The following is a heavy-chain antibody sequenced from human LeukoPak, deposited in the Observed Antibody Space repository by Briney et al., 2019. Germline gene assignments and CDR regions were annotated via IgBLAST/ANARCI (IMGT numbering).Heavy chain of an antibody. V-gene: IGHV1-2*02. Sequence: ASVKVSCKASGYSFSGHYMHWVRQAPGQGPEWMGWISPNSGGTNYAQKFQGRVTMTGDTSISTAYMELSSLRSEDTAVYYCARDNGGTAMAYYYYYMDVWGKGTTVIISS. J-gene: IGHJ6*03. CDR1: GYSFSGHY. D-gene: IGHD5-18*01. CDR3: ARDNGGTAMAYYYYYMDV. CDR2: ISPNSGGT.